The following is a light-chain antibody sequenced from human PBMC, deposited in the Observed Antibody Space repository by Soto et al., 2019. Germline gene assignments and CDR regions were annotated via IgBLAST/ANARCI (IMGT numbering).Light chain of an antibody. CDR3: QQYNTWPPLT. J-gene: IGKJ4*01. CDR2: GAA. Sequence: EIVMTQSAATLSASPGERATLSCRASQSVSGNLAWYQQKPGQAPRLLIYGAATRGTGIPARFSGSGSGTEYNLIISSLRSEDFAVYDCQQYNTWPPLTFGGGTKVDIK. CDR1: QSVSGN. V-gene: IGKV3-15*01.